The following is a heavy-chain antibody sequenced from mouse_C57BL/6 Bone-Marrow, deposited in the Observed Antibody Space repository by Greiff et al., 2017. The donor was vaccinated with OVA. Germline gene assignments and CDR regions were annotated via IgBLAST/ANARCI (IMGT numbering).Heavy chain of an antibody. CDR3: ARSNYYFDY. Sequence: VQRVESGAELARPGASVKMSCKASGYTFTSYTMHWVKQRPGQGLEWIGYINPSSGYTKYNQKFKDKATLTADKSSSTAYMQLSSLTSEDSAVYYCARSNYYFDYWGQGTTLTVSS. V-gene: IGHV1-4*01. J-gene: IGHJ2*01. CDR1: GYTFTSYT. CDR2: INPSSGYT.